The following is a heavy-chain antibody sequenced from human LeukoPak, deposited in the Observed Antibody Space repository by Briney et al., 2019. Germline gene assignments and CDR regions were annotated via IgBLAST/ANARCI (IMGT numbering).Heavy chain of an antibody. Sequence: GGPLRLSCAASGFIVSSNFMSWVRQAPGMGLEWVSIIYTGGRTYYADSVKGRFTISRDNSKNTVYLQMNSLRAEDTAVYYCATDYASGSYYTLDCWGQGTLVTVSS. CDR1: GFIVSSNF. CDR2: IYTGGRT. J-gene: IGHJ4*02. CDR3: ATDYASGSYYTLDC. D-gene: IGHD3-10*01. V-gene: IGHV3-53*01.